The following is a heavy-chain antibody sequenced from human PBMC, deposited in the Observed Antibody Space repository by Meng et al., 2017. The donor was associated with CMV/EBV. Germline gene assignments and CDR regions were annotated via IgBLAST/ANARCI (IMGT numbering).Heavy chain of an antibody. CDR3: ARGSSSSYYYYGMDV. J-gene: IGHJ6*02. V-gene: IGHV3-23*01. CDR2: ISGSGGST. CDR1: GFTFSSYA. Sequence: GGSLRLSCAASGFTFSSYAMSWVRQAPGKGLEWVSAISGSGGSTYYADSVKGRFTISRDNSKNTLYLQMNSLRAEDTAVYYCARGSSSSYYYYGMDVWGQGTTVPSP. D-gene: IGHD6-6*01.